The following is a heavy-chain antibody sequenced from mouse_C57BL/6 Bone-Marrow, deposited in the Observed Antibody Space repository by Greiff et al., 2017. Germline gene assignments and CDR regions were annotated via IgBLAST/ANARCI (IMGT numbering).Heavy chain of an antibody. CDR2: IWSDGST. D-gene: IGHD5-1*01. J-gene: IGHJ1*03. CDR3: ARHGVRGGYFDV. CDR1: GFSLTSYG. V-gene: IGHV2-6-1*01. Sequence: VKLMESGPGLVAPSQSLSITCTVSGFSLTSYGVHWVRQPPGKGLEWLVVIWSDGSTTYNSALKSRLSISKDNSKSQVFLKMNSLQTDDTAMYYCARHGVRGGYFDVWGTGTTVTVSS.